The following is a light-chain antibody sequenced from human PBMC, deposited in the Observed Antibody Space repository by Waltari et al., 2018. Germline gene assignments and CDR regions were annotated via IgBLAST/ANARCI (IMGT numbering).Light chain of an antibody. CDR2: EVN. V-gene: IGLV2-8*01. J-gene: IGLJ2*01. Sequence: QSALTQPPAASGSPGPSVTISCTGTRSYVGGYDYVSWYQPHPGKAPKLIIFEVNTWPSGVLDRFSGSKSGNTASLTIYGLQPEDEADYYCSSYAGSDNFVVFGGGTKLTVL. CDR1: RSYVGGYDY. CDR3: SSYAGSDNFVV.